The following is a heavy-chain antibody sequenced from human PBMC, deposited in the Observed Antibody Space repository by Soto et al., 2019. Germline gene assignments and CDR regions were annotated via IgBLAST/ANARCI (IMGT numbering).Heavy chain of an antibody. D-gene: IGHD1-1*01. CDR1: GGSISSEYFH. V-gene: IGHV4-30-4*08. Sequence: SETLSLTRAVSGGSISSEYFHWTWIRQSPGKGLEWIGYIHYTGSSMYNPSFKSRLTMAVDTTKNQFSLQLTSVTAADTAVYFCAREDDGGERDYYGLDVWGQGTTVTVSS. CDR2: IHYTGSS. J-gene: IGHJ6*02. CDR3: AREDDGGERDYYGLDV.